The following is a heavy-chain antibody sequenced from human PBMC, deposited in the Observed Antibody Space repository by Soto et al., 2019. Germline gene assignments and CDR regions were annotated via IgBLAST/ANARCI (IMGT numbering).Heavy chain of an antibody. CDR2: TKQDESEK. Sequence: ESGGGLVQPGGSLRLSCATSGFTFGDYWMSWVRQAPGKRLEWVANTKQDESEKYYVGSVKGRFTISRDNAKNSLYLQMNSLRAEDTAVYFCVREGDSGFFSWGQGTQVTVSS. V-gene: IGHV3-7*01. D-gene: IGHD6-25*01. CDR3: VREGDSGFFS. CDR1: GFTFGDYW. J-gene: IGHJ5*02.